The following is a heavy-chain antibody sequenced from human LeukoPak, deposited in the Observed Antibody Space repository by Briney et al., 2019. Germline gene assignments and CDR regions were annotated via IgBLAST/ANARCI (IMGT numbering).Heavy chain of an antibody. CDR2: ICPGDSDI. D-gene: IGHD3-16*01. V-gene: IGHV5-51*01. Sequence: GESLKISCKASGYTFTTYCIAWVRQMPGKGLEWMGMICPGDSDIRYSPSFQGQVTISADKSISTAYLQWSSLKASDTAMYYCARRGDNWFGPWGQGTLVTVSS. CDR3: ARRGDNWFGP. CDR1: GYTFTTYC. J-gene: IGHJ5*02.